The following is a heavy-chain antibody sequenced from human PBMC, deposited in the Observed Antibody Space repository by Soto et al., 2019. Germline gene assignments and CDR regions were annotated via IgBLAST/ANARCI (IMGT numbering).Heavy chain of an antibody. Sequence: WGSVKLNSAASVFPFSASAKHWVCQASGKGLEWVGRIRSEANTYATAYAASVIGRFTISRDDSESTAYLQMNSLKAEDTAMYYCITLIDITMVPQADWGQGTLVTVSS. CDR1: VFPFSASA. J-gene: IGHJ4*02. V-gene: IGHV3-73*01. CDR3: ITLIDITMVPQAD. CDR2: IRSEANTYAT. D-gene: IGHD3-10*01.